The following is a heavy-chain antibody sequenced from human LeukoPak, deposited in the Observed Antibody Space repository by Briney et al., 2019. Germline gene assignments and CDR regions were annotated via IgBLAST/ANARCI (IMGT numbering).Heavy chain of an antibody. CDR1: GHTFTSNY. CDR2: INPSGGST. CDR3: ARESGPVTAKPPGWVFDI. J-gene: IGHJ3*02. D-gene: IGHD2-21*02. Sequence: ASVKVSCKASGHTFTSNYMHWVRQAPGQGLEWMGIINPSGGSTSYAQKFQGRVTMTRDMSTSTVYMELSSLRSEDTAVYYCARESGPVTAKPPGWVFDIWGQGTRVTVSS. V-gene: IGHV1-46*01.